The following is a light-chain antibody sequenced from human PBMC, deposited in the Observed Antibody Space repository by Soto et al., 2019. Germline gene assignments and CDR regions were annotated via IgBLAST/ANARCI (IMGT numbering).Light chain of an antibody. J-gene: IGKJ1*01. V-gene: IGKV1-5*01. CDR1: QSIRSW. CDR2: DAS. CDR3: QQYNSVPWT. Sequence: QMTQSPSTLSASVGDRVTITCRASQSIRSWLAWYQQRPGQAPKVLIYDASNLEFGVPSRFSGSGFGTEFPLTISSLQPDDFATYYCQQYNSVPWTFGRGTKVEIK.